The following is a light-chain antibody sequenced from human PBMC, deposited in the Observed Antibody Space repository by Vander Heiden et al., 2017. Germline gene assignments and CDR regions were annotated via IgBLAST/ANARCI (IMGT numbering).Light chain of an antibody. CDR2: DAS. CDR1: QSISNR. J-gene: IGKJ4*01. Sequence: DIQMTQSPSTLSASVGDRVTITCRASQSISNRLAWYQQKPGKAPKLLIYDASTLESGVPLRFSGSGSGTDFTLTISSLQAGDFATYYCQQYHSYLLTFGGGTKVGIK. V-gene: IGKV1-5*01. CDR3: QQYHSYLLT.